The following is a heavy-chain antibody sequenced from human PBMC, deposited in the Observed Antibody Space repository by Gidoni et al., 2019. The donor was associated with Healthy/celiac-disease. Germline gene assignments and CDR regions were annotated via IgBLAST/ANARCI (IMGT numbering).Heavy chain of an antibody. Sequence: QLQLQESGPGLVKPSETLSLTCTVSGGSISRSSYYWGWIRQPPGEGLEWIGSIYYSGSTYYNPSLKSRVTISVDTSKNQFSLKLSSVTAADTAVYYCARYDSSGYYYYYYGMDVWGQGTTVTVSS. CDR3: ARYDSSGYYYYYYGMDV. CDR2: IYYSGST. CDR1: GGSISRSSYY. D-gene: IGHD3-22*01. V-gene: IGHV4-39*07. J-gene: IGHJ6*02.